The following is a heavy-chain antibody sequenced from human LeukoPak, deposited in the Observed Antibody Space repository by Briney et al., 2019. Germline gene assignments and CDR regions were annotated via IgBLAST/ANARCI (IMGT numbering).Heavy chain of an antibody. V-gene: IGHV4-39*01. D-gene: IGHD6-13*01. CDR3: SRLSKIAAAGDFDY. CDR1: AGSISSRRYY. Sequence: SETLSLTCNVSAGSISSRRYYWDWIRQPPGKGLEWIGSIYYSGSTYYNPSLKSRVTISVDTSKNQFSLKLSSVTAADATVFYCSRLSKIAAAGDFDYWGQGTLVTVSS. J-gene: IGHJ4*02. CDR2: IYYSGST.